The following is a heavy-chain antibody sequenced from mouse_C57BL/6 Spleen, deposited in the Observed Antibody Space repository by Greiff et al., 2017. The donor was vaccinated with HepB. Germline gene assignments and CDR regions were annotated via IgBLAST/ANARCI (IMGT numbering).Heavy chain of an antibody. D-gene: IGHD2-5*01. Sequence: QVQLQQPGAELVKPGASVKMSCKASGYTFTSYWITWVKQRPGQGLEWIGDIYPGSGSTNYNEKFKSKATLTVDTSSSTAYMQLSSLTSEDSAVYYRARDYYSNYESYAMDYWGQGTSVTVSS. V-gene: IGHV1-55*01. CDR1: GYTFTSYW. J-gene: IGHJ4*01. CDR3: ARDYYSNYESYAMDY. CDR2: IYPGSGST.